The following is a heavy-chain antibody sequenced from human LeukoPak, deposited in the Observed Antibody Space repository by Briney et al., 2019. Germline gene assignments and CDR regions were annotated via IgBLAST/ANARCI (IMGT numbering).Heavy chain of an antibody. CDR1: GFTFSSYA. CDR2: ISGSGGST. J-gene: IGHJ6*02. Sequence: GGSLRLSCAASGFTFSSYAMSWVRQAPGKGLEWVSAISGSGGSTYYADSVKGRFTISRDNSKNTLYLQMNSLRAEDTAVYYCARDSGSYYSDYYYGMDVWGQGTTVTVSS. V-gene: IGHV3-23*01. D-gene: IGHD1-26*01. CDR3: ARDSGSYYSDYYYGMDV.